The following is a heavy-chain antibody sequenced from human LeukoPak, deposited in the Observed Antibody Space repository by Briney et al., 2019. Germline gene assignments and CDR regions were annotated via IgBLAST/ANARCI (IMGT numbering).Heavy chain of an antibody. D-gene: IGHD5-12*01. CDR1: GFTFSSYA. Sequence: GGSLRLSCAASGFTFSSYAMSWVRQAPGKGLEWVSAISGSGGSTYYADSVKGRFTISRDNSKNTLYLQMNSLRAEDTAVYYCAKLRSDKAPWPYYFDYWGQGTLVTVSS. V-gene: IGHV3-23*01. CDR2: ISGSGGST. J-gene: IGHJ4*02. CDR3: AKLRSDKAPWPYYFDY.